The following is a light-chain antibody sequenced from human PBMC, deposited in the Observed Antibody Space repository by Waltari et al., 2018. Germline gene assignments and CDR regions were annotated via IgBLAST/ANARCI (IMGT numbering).Light chain of an antibody. V-gene: IGLV4-69*01. CDR2: VNSDGSH. CDR3: QTGGFGIWV. Sequence: QLMLTQSPSASASLGASVKLTCTLSSGHSNYAIAWHQKQPEKGARYLMKVNSDGSHIKGDGIPDRFSGSSSGAERYLTISSLQSEDEADYYCQTGGFGIWVFGGGTKLTVL. CDR1: SGHSNYA. J-gene: IGLJ3*02.